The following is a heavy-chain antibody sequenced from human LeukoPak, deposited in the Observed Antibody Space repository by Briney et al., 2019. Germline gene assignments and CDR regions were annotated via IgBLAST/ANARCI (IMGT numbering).Heavy chain of an antibody. V-gene: IGHV1-8*03. D-gene: IGHD2-2*01. CDR3: ARVMYCSSTSCYSGMDV. CDR1: GYTFTTYD. CDR2: INPNSGNT. Sequence: ASVKVSCKASGYTFTTYDINWVRQATGQGLQWMGWINPNSGNTGYAQKFQGRITITRNTSISTVYMELSSLRSEDTAVYYCARVMYCSSTSCYSGMDVWGQGTTVTVSS. J-gene: IGHJ6*02.